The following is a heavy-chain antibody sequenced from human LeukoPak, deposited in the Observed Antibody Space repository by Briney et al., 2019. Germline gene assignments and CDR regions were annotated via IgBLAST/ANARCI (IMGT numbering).Heavy chain of an antibody. Sequence: ASVKVSCKASGYTFTSYYMHWVRQAPGQGLEWMGIINPTTGDTTYAQRFQGRLTMTRDMSTSTVYMELSSLTSEDTAVFYCARYGFSTVWQGGWHAFDIWGQGTVVTVSS. CDR2: INPTTGDT. D-gene: IGHD6-13*01. CDR3: ARYGFSTVWQGGWHAFDI. V-gene: IGHV1-46*01. J-gene: IGHJ3*02. CDR1: GYTFTSYY.